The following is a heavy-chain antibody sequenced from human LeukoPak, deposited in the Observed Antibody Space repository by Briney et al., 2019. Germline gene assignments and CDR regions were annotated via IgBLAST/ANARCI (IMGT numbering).Heavy chain of an antibody. V-gene: IGHV4-39*01. D-gene: IGHD6-13*01. CDR1: GGSISSSSYY. CDR3: ARIVGIAAAGTPGWFDP. J-gene: IGHJ5*02. Sequence: PSETLSLTCTVSGGSISSSSYYWGWIRQPPGKGLEWIGSIYYSGSTYYNPSLKSRVTISVDTSKNQFSLKLSSVTAADTAVYYCARIVGIAAAGTPGWFDPWGQGTLGTVSS. CDR2: IYYSGST.